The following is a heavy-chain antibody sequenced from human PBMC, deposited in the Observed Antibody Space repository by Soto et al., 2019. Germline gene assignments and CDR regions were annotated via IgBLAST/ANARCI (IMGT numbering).Heavy chain of an antibody. V-gene: IGHV4-30-2*01. Sequence: SETLSLTCAVSGGSISSCGYSWSWIRQPPGKGLEWIGYIYHSGSTYYNPSLKSRVTISVDRSKNQFSLRLSSVTAADTAVYYCASCFWSGYHVWGQGTLVTVSS. J-gene: IGHJ4*02. CDR1: GGSISSCGYS. CDR2: IYHSGST. CDR3: ASCFWSGYHV. D-gene: IGHD3-3*01.